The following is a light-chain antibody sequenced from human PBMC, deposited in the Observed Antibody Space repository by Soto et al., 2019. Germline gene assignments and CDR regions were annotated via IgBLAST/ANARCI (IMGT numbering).Light chain of an antibody. CDR3: QQYNNWPPDRT. Sequence: EIVITHSPATLSVSPGERATLSCRASQSVGSNLAWYQQKPGQAPRLLIYGASTRATGIPARFSGSGSGTEFTLTISSLQSEDFAIYFCQQYNNWPPDRTFGQGTKVEIK. J-gene: IGKJ1*01. V-gene: IGKV3-15*01. CDR2: GAS. CDR1: QSVGSN.